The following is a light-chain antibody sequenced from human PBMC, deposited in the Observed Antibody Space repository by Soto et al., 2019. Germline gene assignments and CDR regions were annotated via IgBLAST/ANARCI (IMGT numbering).Light chain of an antibody. CDR3: QTWGTGPFV. V-gene: IGLV4-69*01. CDR2: LNNDGSH. J-gene: IGLJ1*01. Sequence: QLVLTQSPSASASLGASVKLTCTLSSGHSSYAIAWHQQQPEKGPRDLMKLNNDGSHSKGDGIPDRFSGSSSGAERYLTISSLQSEDEADYYCQTWGTGPFVFGTGTKLTVL. CDR1: SGHSSYA.